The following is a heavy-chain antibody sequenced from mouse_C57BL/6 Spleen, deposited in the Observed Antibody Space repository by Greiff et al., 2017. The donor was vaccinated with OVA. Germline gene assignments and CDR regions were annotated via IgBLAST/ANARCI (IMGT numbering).Heavy chain of an antibody. Sequence: QVQLQQSGPELVKPGASVKISCKASGYAFSSSWLNWVKQRPGKGLEWIGRIYPGDGDTNYNGKFKGKATLTADKSSSTAYMQLSSLTSEDSAVYFCARSPLSYGSIGNYWGQGTTLTVSS. CDR2: IYPGDGDT. D-gene: IGHD1-1*01. J-gene: IGHJ2*01. CDR3: ARSPLSYGSIGNY. V-gene: IGHV1-82*01. CDR1: GYAFSSSW.